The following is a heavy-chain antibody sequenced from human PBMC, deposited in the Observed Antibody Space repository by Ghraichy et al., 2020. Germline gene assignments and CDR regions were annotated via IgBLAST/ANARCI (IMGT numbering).Heavy chain of an antibody. Sequence: GESLNISCAASGFTLSSYGMHWVRQAPGKGLEWVAFIRYDGTNKYYADSVKGRFSISRDNSKNTLYLQMNSLRPEDTAVYFCAKDLSGNWFDPWGQGTLVTVSS. D-gene: IGHD3-16*01. CDR3: AKDLSGNWFDP. J-gene: IGHJ5*02. CDR2: IRYDGTNK. CDR1: GFTLSSYG. V-gene: IGHV3-30*02.